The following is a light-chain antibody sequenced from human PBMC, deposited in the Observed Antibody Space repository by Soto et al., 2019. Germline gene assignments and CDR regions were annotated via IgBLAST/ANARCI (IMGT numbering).Light chain of an antibody. J-gene: IGLJ1*01. Sequence: QSALTQPASVSGSPGQSITISCTGTSSDVGGYKYVSWYQHHADKAPKLMIYEVSNRPSGVSNRFSGSKSGNTASLTIYGLQADDEADYYCSSFSSNTTLYVFGTGTQLTVL. CDR1: SSDVGGYKY. CDR2: EVS. V-gene: IGLV2-14*01. CDR3: SSFSSNTTLYV.